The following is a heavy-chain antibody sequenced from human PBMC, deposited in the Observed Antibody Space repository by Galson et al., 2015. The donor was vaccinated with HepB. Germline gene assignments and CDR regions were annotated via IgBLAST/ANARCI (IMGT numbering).Heavy chain of an antibody. V-gene: IGHV5-51*01. Sequence: QSGAEVKKPGESLKISCKGSGYTFTEYWIAWVRQMPGKGLEWMGIILPRDSDVRYSPSFQGLVRISVDKSINTAYLQWSSLKASDTAMYYCARPTGLRGACDFWGQGTLVTASS. CDR2: ILPRDSDV. D-gene: IGHD3-10*01. CDR1: GYTFTEYW. CDR3: ARPTGLRGACDF. J-gene: IGHJ4*02.